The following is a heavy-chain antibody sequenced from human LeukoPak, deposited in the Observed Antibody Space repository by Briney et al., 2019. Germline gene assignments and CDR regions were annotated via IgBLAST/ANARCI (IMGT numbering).Heavy chain of an antibody. Sequence: PSETLSLTCTVSGGSISSHYWNWIRQPPGMGLEWIGYIYYSGSTNYNPSLKSRVTISVDTSKSQFSLTLSSVTAADTAVYYCARRAEMAALGLGNWFDPWGQGILVIVSS. CDR3: ARRAEMAALGLGNWFDP. CDR2: IYYSGST. V-gene: IGHV4-59*11. CDR1: GGSISSHY. D-gene: IGHD5-24*01. J-gene: IGHJ5*02.